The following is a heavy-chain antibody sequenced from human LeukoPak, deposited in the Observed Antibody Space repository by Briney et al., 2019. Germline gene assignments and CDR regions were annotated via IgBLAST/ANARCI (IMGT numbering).Heavy chain of an antibody. CDR3: ARTVWGFGP. Sequence: GGSLRLSCAASGFTFTNYWMNWLRQAPGKGPEWVANINQDGSEKSYVDSVKGRFTISRDNGKNSVYLQMNSLRVEGTAVYYCARTVWGFGPWGQGTLVTVSS. D-gene: IGHD3-16*01. CDR1: GFTFTNYW. J-gene: IGHJ5*02. CDR2: INQDGSEK. V-gene: IGHV3-7*01.